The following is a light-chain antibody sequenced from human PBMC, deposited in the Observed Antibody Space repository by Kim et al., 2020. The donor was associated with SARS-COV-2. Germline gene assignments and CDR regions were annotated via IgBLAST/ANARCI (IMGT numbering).Light chain of an antibody. CDR2: GAS. CDR3: QQYGSS. V-gene: IGKV3-20*01. Sequence: TLSLSPGKRATLSCRTSQSVSSSYLAWYHQKPGQAPRLLIYGASSRATGIPDRFSGSGSGTNFTLTISRLEPEDFAVYFCQQYGSSFGQGTKLEI. J-gene: IGKJ2*01. CDR1: QSVSSSY.